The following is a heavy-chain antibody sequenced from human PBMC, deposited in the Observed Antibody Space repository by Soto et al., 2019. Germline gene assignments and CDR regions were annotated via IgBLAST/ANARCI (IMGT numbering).Heavy chain of an antibody. CDR2: IPYDGSNK. D-gene: IGHD3-3*01. Sequence: QVQLVESGGGVVQPGRSLRLSCAASGFTFSSYAMHWVRQAPGKGLEWVAVIPYDGSNKYYADSVKGRFTISRDNSKNTLYLQMNSLRAEDTAVYYCARDTYDFWSGYRGAYYYYGMDVWGQGTTVTVSS. CDR1: GFTFSSYA. V-gene: IGHV3-30-3*01. J-gene: IGHJ6*02. CDR3: ARDTYDFWSGYRGAYYYYGMDV.